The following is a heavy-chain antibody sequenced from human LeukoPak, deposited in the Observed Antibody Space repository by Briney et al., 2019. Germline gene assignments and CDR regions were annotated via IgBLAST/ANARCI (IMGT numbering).Heavy chain of an antibody. V-gene: IGHV4-59*12. D-gene: IGHD3-9*01. CDR1: GGSISSYY. CDR3: AKTKLDWLLFDF. CDR2: INYRGST. Sequence: SETLSLTCTVSGGSISSYYWSWIRQPPGKGVEWIGYINYRGSTNYNPSLKSRVTMSLDTSKSQFYLRLTSVTAADTALYYCAKTKLDWLLFDFWGQGILVTVSS. J-gene: IGHJ4*02.